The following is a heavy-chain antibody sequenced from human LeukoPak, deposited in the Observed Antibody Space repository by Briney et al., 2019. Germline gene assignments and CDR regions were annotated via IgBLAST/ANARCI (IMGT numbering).Heavy chain of an antibody. CDR1: GYTFTSYD. CDR2: MNPNSGNT. J-gene: IGHJ4*02. D-gene: IGHD5-18*01. Sequence: ASVKVSCKASGYTFTSYDINGVRQATGQGLAWMGWMNPNSGNTGYAQKFQGRVTMTRNTSISTAYMELSSLRSEDTAVYYCAKSDGYSYGYSGRFDYWGQGTLVTVSS. CDR3: AKSDGYSYGYSGRFDY. V-gene: IGHV1-8*01.